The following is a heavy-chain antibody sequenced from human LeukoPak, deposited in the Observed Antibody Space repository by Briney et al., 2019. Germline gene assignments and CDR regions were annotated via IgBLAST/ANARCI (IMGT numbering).Heavy chain of an antibody. D-gene: IGHD3-3*01. CDR1: GFTFSSYS. CDR2: ISSSSSTI. Sequence: GGSLRLSCAASGFTFSSYSMNWVRQAPGKGLEWVSYISSSSSTIYYADSVKGRFTISRDNAKNSLYLQMNSLRAEDTAVYYCARETYYDSWSGIITDWGQGTLVTVSS. CDR3: ARETYYDSWSGIITD. J-gene: IGHJ4*02. V-gene: IGHV3-48*01.